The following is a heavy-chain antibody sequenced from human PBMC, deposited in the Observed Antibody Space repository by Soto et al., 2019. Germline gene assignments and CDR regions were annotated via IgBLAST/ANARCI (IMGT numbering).Heavy chain of an antibody. CDR3: ARAPYGGNSFFDY. V-gene: IGHV1-69*02. J-gene: IGHJ4*02. Sequence: QVQLVQSGAEVKKPGSSVKVSCKASGGTFSSYTISWVRQAPGQGLEWMGRIIPILGIANYAQKFQGRVTXTXDTXTSTAYRELSSLRSEDTAVYYCARAPYGGNSFFDYWGQGTLVTVSS. CDR2: IIPILGIA. CDR1: GGTFSSYT. D-gene: IGHD4-17*01.